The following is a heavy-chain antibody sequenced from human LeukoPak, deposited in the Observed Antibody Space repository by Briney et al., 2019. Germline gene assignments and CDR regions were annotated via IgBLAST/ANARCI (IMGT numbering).Heavy chain of an antibody. J-gene: IGHJ5*01. CDR3: ARGAAAVNPSWFDY. CDR2: IDTSGST. V-gene: IGHV4-4*07. CDR1: GGSISSYY. D-gene: IGHD6-13*01. Sequence: SETLSLTCTVSGGSISSYYWSWIRQPAGKGLEWIGRIDTSGSTKNNPSLKSRVTMSVDTSKNQFSLKLSSVNAADTAVYYCARGAAAVNPSWFDYWGQGTLVTVSS.